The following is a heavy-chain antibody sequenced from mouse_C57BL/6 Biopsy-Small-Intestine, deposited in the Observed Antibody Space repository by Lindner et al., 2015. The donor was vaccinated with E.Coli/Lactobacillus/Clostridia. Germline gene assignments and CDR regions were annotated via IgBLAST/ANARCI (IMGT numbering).Heavy chain of an antibody. Sequence: VQLQESGAELVRPGASVKLSCTASGFNIKDDYMHWVKQRPEQGLEWIGWIDPEDGETKYAPKFQDKATITADTSSNTAYLQLSSLTSEDTAIYYCAREGGELGLWFAYWGQGTLVTVSA. V-gene: IGHV14-4*01. CDR3: AREGGELGLWFAY. J-gene: IGHJ3*01. CDR1: GFNIKDDY. D-gene: IGHD3-1*01. CDR2: IDPEDGET.